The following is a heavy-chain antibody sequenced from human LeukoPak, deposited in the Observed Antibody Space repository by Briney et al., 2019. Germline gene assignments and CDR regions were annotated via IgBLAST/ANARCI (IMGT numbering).Heavy chain of an antibody. D-gene: IGHD6-13*01. Sequence: ASVKVSCKASGYTFTGYYMHWVRQAPGQGLEWMGRINPNSGGTNYAQKFQGRVTMTRDTSISTAYMELSRLRSDDTAVYYCARGGAAAQGIQDYWGRGTLVTVSS. CDR3: ARGGAAAQGIQDY. V-gene: IGHV1-2*06. CDR1: GYTFTGYY. CDR2: INPNSGGT. J-gene: IGHJ4*02.